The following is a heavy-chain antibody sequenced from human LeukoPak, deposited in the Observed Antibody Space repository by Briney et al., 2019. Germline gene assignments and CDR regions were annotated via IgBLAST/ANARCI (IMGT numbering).Heavy chain of an antibody. Sequence: SETLPLTCTVSGGSISSYYWSRIRQPPGKGLEWIGYIYYSGSTNYNPSLKSRVTLSVDTSKNQFSLKLSSVTAADTAVYYCAREGPSSRDWFDPWGQGTLVTVSS. CDR2: IYYSGST. V-gene: IGHV4-59*01. CDR3: AREGPSSRDWFDP. J-gene: IGHJ5*02. CDR1: GGSISSYY. D-gene: IGHD2-15*01.